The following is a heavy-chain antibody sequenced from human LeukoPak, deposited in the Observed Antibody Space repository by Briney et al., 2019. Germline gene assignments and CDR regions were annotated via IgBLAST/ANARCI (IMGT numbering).Heavy chain of an antibody. V-gene: IGHV4-59*07. J-gene: IGHJ4*02. Sequence: PSDTLSLTRTASYDSISRGFWSCVREPPGRGLEYIRYIRYSGRTEYNPSLQRRATISIQTSKNQFSLKFTSVTSAHTAIYYFAGLPDVSGWPFDYWGEGILVTVSS. CDR2: IRYSGRT. CDR1: YDSISRGF. D-gene: IGHD6-19*01. CDR3: AGLPDVSGWPFDY.